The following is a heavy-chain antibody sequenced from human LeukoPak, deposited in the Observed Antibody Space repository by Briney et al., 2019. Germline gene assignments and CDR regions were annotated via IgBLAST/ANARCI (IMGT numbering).Heavy chain of an antibody. Sequence: SGGSLRLSCAASGFTFSRYWMSWVRQAPRKGLEWVANIKQDGSETYYVDSMKGRFTISRDNAKNSLYLQMNSLRAEDTAVYYCARQPINYDSWFDPWGQGTLVTVSS. CDR1: GFTFSRYW. V-gene: IGHV3-7*03. J-gene: IGHJ5*02. CDR2: IKQDGSET. D-gene: IGHD3-3*01. CDR3: ARQPINYDSWFDP.